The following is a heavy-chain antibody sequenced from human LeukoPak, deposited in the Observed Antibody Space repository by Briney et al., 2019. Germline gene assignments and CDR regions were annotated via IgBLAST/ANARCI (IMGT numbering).Heavy chain of an antibody. V-gene: IGHV3-30*02. CDR1: GFTFSSYG. J-gene: IGHJ4*02. CDR2: IRYDGSNK. CDR3: AKDSLTTVIDGFDY. Sequence: GGSLRLSCAASGFTFSSYGMHWVRQAPGKGLGWVAFIRYDGSNKYYADSVKGRFTISRDNSKNTLYLQMNSLRAEDTAVYYCAKDSLTTVIDGFDYWGQGTLVTVSS. D-gene: IGHD4-17*01.